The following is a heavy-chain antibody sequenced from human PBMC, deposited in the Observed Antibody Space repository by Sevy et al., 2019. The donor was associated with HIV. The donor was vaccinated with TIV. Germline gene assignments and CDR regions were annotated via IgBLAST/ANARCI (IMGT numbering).Heavy chain of an antibody. CDR1: GFTFSYAW. D-gene: IGHD2-8*02. CDR3: NTDPIIVLLVTDGMDV. J-gene: IGHJ6*02. V-gene: IGHV3-15*01. CDR2: IKAKSDGGTI. Sequence: GGSLRLSCAASGFTFSYAWMSWVRQAPGKGREWVGRIKAKSDGGTIDYAAPVKGRFTISGDDSKNTLYLQMNSLKTEDTGIYYCNTDPIIVLLVTDGMDVWGQGTTVTVSS.